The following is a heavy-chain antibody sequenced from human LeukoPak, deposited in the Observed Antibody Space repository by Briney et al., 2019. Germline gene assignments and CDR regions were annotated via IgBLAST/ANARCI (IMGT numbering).Heavy chain of an antibody. CDR1: GGSISSSSHY. V-gene: IGHV4-39*01. D-gene: IGHD3-10*01. CDR3: ARQEDYYGSGSYYISY. J-gene: IGHJ4*02. Sequence: SETLSLTCTVSGGSISSSSHYWGWIRQPPGKGLEWIGSIYYSGSTYYNPSLKSRVTISVDTSKNQFSLKLSSVTAADTAVYYCARQEDYYGSGSYYISYRGQGTLVTVSS. CDR2: IYYSGST.